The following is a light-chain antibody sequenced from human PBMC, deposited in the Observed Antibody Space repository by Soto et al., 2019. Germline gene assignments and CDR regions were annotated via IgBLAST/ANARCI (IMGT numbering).Light chain of an antibody. V-gene: IGKV3-11*01. CDR1: QSVSIY. Sequence: EIVLTQSPGTLSLSPGERATLSCRASQSVSIYLAWYQQKPGQAPRLLIIDASNMATGIPARFSGSGSGTDFTLTISSLEPEDFAVYYCQQRSNWPRTFGQGTKVEIK. CDR3: QQRSNWPRT. J-gene: IGKJ1*01. CDR2: DAS.